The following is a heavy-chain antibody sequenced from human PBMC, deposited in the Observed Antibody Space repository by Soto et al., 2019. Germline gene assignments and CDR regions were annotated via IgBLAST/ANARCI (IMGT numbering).Heavy chain of an antibody. D-gene: IGHD3-22*01. J-gene: IGHJ4*02. Sequence: GGSLRLSCAASGFTFSSYWMHWVRQAPGKGLVWVSRINSDGSSTSYADSVKGRFTISRDNAKNTLYLQMNSLRAEDTAVYYCARETSTYYYDFFFDYWGQGTLVTVSS. CDR1: GFTFSSYW. CDR2: INSDGSST. V-gene: IGHV3-74*01. CDR3: ARETSTYYYDFFFDY.